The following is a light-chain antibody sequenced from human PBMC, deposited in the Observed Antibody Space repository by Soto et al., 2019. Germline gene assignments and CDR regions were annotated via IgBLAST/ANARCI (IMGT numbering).Light chain of an antibody. CDR2: AAS. Sequence: DIQMTQSPSSLSASVGDTVTITCRASQSISLFLNWYQQNPGKAPKLLIYAASSLQSGVPSRFSGNASGTDFTLTISSLQPEDFATYYCHQTDSIPETFGQGTKVEIK. CDR3: HQTDSIPET. J-gene: IGKJ1*01. CDR1: QSISLF. V-gene: IGKV1-39*01.